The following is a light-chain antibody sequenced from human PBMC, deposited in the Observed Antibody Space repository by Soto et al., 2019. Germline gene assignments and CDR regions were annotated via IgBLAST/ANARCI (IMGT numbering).Light chain of an antibody. J-gene: IGKJ4*01. CDR2: AAS. V-gene: IGKV1-39*01. CDR1: QSISSS. Sequence: DIQMTQSPSSLSASVGDRVTIPCRASQSISSSLNWYQQKSGKAPKVLIYAASTLQSGVPSRFSGSGSGTDFTLTISSLQPEDFATYYCQQSYSLPLTFGGGTKVEIK. CDR3: QQSYSLPLT.